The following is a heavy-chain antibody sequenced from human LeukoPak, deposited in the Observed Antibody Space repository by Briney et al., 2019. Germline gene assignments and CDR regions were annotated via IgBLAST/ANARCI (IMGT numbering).Heavy chain of an antibody. CDR2: IYYSGST. CDR1: GDSISSTSYF. J-gene: IGHJ4*02. CDR3: ARHNSPASFDY. D-gene: IGHD4-11*01. Sequence: SDTLSLTRTVSGDSISSTSYFWVWIRPPPGKGLEWIRSIYYSGSTYYNPSLKRLVTISVDTSKNQFSLKLSSVTAADTAMYYCARHNSPASFDYWSQGTLVTVSS. V-gene: IGHV4-39*01.